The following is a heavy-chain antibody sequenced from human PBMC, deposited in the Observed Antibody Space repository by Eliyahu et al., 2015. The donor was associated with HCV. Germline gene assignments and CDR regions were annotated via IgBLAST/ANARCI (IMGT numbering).Heavy chain of an antibody. D-gene: IGHD3-16*01. J-gene: IGHJ4*02. CDR1: GFTFSSYW. V-gene: IGHV3-7*01. Sequence: EVQLVESGGGLVQTGGSLRLSCVASGFTFSSYWMSWVRQAPGKGLEWVATVIPDGSQTFNVDSVSGRFTISRDNSRNSLYLQMNSLRPEDTAVYFCAKYVRSFDYWGQGSLVTVSS. CDR3: AKYVRSFDY. CDR2: VIPDGSQT.